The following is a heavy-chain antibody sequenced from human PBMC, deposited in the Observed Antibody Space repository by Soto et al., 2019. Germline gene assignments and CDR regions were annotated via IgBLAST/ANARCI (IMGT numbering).Heavy chain of an antibody. Sequence: GGPLRLSCAASVFTSSYFHWVRQPPGKGLVWVSRINSDGSSTSYADSVKGRFTISRDNAKNTLYLQMNSLRAEDTAVYYCAKADYYDSSGNWVYWGQGTLVTVSS. J-gene: IGHJ4*02. CDR3: AKADYYDSSGNWVY. CDR1: VFTSSYF. CDR2: INSDGSST. D-gene: IGHD3-22*01. V-gene: IGHV3-74*01.